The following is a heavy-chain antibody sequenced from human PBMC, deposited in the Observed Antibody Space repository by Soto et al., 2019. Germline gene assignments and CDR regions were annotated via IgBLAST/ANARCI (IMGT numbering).Heavy chain of an antibody. CDR1: GSTISTYA. V-gene: IGHV3-23*01. Sequence: GGSLRLSCAASGSTISTYAMTWVRQAPGKGLECVSGVTGSGSQIYYADSVKGRFTISKDNSKNTLYLQMGSLREEDTALYYCAKDAVYRDGLWLMDSWGQGTLVTVSS. D-gene: IGHD2-21*01. CDR2: VTGSGSQI. J-gene: IGHJ5*02. CDR3: AKDAVYRDGLWLMDS.